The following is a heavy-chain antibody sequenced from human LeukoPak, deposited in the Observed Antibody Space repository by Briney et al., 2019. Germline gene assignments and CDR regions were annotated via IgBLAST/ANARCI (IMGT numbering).Heavy chain of an antibody. V-gene: IGHV2-5*02. J-gene: IGHJ4*02. Sequence: SGPALVNPTQTLTLTCTFSGFSLSTSGLGVGWIRQPPGKALEWLGIIYWDDDKRYSPSLKSRLTITKDTSKNQVVLTMTNMDPVDTATYYCAHSPGNWCFDYWGQGTLVTVSS. CDR2: IYWDDDK. CDR3: AHSPGNWCFDY. CDR1: GFSLSTSGLG. D-gene: IGHD2-15*01.